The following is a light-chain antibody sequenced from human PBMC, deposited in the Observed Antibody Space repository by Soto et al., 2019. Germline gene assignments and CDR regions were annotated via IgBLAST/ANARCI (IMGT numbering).Light chain of an antibody. V-gene: IGLV2-14*01. J-gene: IGLJ1*01. Sequence: QSVLTQPASASGSPGQSITISCTGTSSDVGGYNYVSWYQQHPGKAPKLMIYEVSNRPSGVSNRFSGSKSGNTASLTISGLQAEDEADYYCSSYTSRSIDYVFGTGTKLTVL. CDR3: SSYTSRSIDYV. CDR1: SSDVGGYNY. CDR2: EVS.